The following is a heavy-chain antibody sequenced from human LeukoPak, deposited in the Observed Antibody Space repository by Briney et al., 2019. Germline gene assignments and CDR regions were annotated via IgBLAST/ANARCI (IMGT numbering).Heavy chain of an antibody. V-gene: IGHV4-31*03. CDR3: ARGRVVIGYYYYYYGMDV. CDR1: GGSISSGGYY. Sequence: SQTLSLTCTVSGGSISSGGYYWSWIRQHPGKGLEWIGYIYYSGSTYYNPSLKSRVTISVDTSKNQFSLKLSSVTAADTAVYYCARGRVVIGYYYYYYGMDVWGQGTTVTVSS. D-gene: IGHD3-3*01. CDR2: IYYSGST. J-gene: IGHJ6*02.